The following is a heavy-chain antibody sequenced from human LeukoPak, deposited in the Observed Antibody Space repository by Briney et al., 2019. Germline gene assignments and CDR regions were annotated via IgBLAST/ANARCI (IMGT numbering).Heavy chain of an antibody. V-gene: IGHV3-21*01. Sequence: GGSLRLSCAASGFTFSSYSVNWVRQAPGKGLEWVSSISSSSSYIYYADSVKGRFTISRDNAKDSLYLQMNSLRAEDTAVYYCARAGVHTVRRRNAFDIWGQGTMVTVSS. J-gene: IGHJ3*02. CDR2: ISSSSSYI. CDR3: ARAGVHTVRRRNAFDI. D-gene: IGHD3-10*01. CDR1: GFTFSSYS.